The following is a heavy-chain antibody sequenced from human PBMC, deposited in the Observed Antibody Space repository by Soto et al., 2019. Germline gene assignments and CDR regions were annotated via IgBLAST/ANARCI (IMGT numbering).Heavy chain of an antibody. CDR3: ASSGYDLRAFDI. D-gene: IGHD5-12*01. CDR2: MNPNSGNT. V-gene: IGHV1-8*01. CDR1: GYTFTSYD. Sequence: GASVKVSCKASGYTFTSYDINWVRQATGQGLEWMGWMNPNSGNTGYAQKFQGRVTMTRNTSISAAYMELSSLRSEDTAVYYCASSGYDLRAFDIWGQGTMVTVSS. J-gene: IGHJ3*02.